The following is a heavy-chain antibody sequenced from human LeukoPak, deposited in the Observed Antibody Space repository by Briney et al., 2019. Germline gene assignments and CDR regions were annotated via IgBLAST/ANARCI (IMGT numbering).Heavy chain of an antibody. CDR2: ISGSGSST. CDR3: AKGARGLPFDY. D-gene: IGHD2-21*01. Sequence: GGSLRLSCAASGFTFSSHTMSWVRQTPGKGLESVSTISGSGSSTYYADSVKGRFTISRDNSKNTLYLQMNSLRAEDTAVYYCAKGARGLPFDYWGQGTLVTVSS. CDR1: GFTFSSHT. J-gene: IGHJ4*02. V-gene: IGHV3-23*01.